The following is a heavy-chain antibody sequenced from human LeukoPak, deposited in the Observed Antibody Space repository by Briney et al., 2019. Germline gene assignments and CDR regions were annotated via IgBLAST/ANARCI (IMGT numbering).Heavy chain of an antibody. CDR1: GYTFTSYD. CDR3: ARGGIVVVPAANPSLDV. Sequence: ASVKVSCKASGYTFTSYDINWVRQATGQGLEWMGWMNPNSGNTGYAQKFQGRVTMTRNTSISTAYMELSSLRSEDTAVYYCARGGIVVVPAANPSLDVWGKGTTVTVSS. CDR2: MNPNSGNT. J-gene: IGHJ6*04. V-gene: IGHV1-8*01. D-gene: IGHD2-2*01.